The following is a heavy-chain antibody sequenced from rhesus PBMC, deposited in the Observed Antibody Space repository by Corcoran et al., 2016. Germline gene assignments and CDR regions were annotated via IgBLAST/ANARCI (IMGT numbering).Heavy chain of an antibody. CDR1: GGSLSSRNW. CDR2: IYGGSGST. V-gene: IGHV4S7*01. Sequence: QVQLQESGPGLVKPSETLSLTCAVSGGSLSSRNWWRLIRQPPEKGLELIGYIYGGSGSTSYNPSLKSRVTISTDTSKNQFSLKLSSVTAADTAVYYCASPSSSGWSGFDYWGQGVLVTVSS. CDR3: ASPSSSGWSGFDY. J-gene: IGHJ4*01. D-gene: IGHD6S26*01.